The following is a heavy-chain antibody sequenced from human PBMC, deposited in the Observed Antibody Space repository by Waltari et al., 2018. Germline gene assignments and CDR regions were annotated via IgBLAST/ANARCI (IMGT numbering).Heavy chain of an antibody. CDR1: GGTFSSYA. V-gene: IGHV1-69*10. CDR2: INPILGIA. J-gene: IGHJ3*02. Sequence: QVQLVQSGAEVKKPGSSVKVSCKASGGTFSSYAISWVRQAPGQGLEWMGGINPILGIANYAQKFQGRVTSTADKSTSTAYMELSSLRSEDTAVYYCARVHRDGYKGDAFDIWGQGTMVTVSS. D-gene: IGHD5-12*01. CDR3: ARVHRDGYKGDAFDI.